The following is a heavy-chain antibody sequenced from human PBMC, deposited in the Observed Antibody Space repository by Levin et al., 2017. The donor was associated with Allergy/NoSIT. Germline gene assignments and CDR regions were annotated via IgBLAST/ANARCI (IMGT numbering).Heavy chain of an antibody. J-gene: IGHJ6*04. Sequence: LSLTCAASGFTVSSYGMHWVRQAPGKGLEWVAVIWYDGSNKYYADSVKGRFTISRDNSKNTLYLQMNSLRAEDTAVYYCASDSSSVAAAVMDVWGKGTTVIVTS. CDR3: ASDSSSVAAAVMDV. CDR2: IWYDGSNK. D-gene: IGHD6-13*01. CDR1: GFTVSSYG. V-gene: IGHV3-33*01.